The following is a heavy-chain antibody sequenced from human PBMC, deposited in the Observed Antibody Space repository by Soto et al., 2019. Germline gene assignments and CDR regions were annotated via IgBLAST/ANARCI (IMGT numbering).Heavy chain of an antibody. CDR2: INPNSGNI. J-gene: IGHJ4*02. D-gene: IGHD3-10*01. Sequence: ASVKVSCKASGNTFTSYDINWVRQATGHGLEWMGWINPNSGNIGYAQKFQGRVTMTRDTAIRTAYLEVSRLRSDDTAVYYCARGRASGSYYLLDYWGQGTLVTVS. CDR1: GNTFTSYD. V-gene: IGHV1-8*01. CDR3: ARGRASGSYYLLDY.